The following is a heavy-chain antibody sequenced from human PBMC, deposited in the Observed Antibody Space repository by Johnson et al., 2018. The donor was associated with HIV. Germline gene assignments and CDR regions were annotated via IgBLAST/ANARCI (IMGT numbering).Heavy chain of an antibody. CDR2: IGTAGDT. CDR1: GFTFSSYD. Sequence: VQLVESGGGLVQPGGSLRLSCAASGFTFSSYDMHWVRQATGKGLEWVSAIGTAGDTSYPGSVKGRFTISRENAKNSLYLQMNSLRAGDTAVYYCARALRTALGSPWNGGYDAFDIWGQGTMVTVSS. D-gene: IGHD1-1*01. CDR3: ARALRTALGSPWNGGYDAFDI. J-gene: IGHJ3*02. V-gene: IGHV3-13*01.